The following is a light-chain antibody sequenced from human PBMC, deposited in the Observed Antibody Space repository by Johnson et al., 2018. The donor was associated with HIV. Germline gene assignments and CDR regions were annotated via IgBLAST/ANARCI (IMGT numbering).Light chain of an antibody. Sequence: QSVLTQPPSVSAAPGQKVTISCSGSSSNIGNNYVSWYQQLPGTAPKLLIYDNNKRPSGIPDRFSGSKSGTSATLGITGLQTGDEADYYCGTWDSSLSAGYGFGTGTKATFL. J-gene: IGLJ1*01. CDR1: SSNIGNNY. V-gene: IGLV1-51*01. CDR2: DNN. CDR3: GTWDSSLSAGYG.